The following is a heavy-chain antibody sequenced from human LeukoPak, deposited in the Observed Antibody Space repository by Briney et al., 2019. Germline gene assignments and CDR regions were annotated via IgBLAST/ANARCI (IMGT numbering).Heavy chain of an antibody. D-gene: IGHD2-2*01. J-gene: IGHJ4*02. CDR2: ISGSGGST. CDR1: GFTFSSYA. V-gene: IGHV3-23*01. CDR3: AITPDGGYCSSTSCSGGSDY. Sequence: PGGSLRLSCAASGFTFSSYAMSWVRQAPGKGLEWVSAISGSGGSTYYADSVKGRFTISRDNSKNTLYLQMNSLRAEDTAVYYCAITPDGGYCSSTSCSGGSDYWGQGTLVTVSS.